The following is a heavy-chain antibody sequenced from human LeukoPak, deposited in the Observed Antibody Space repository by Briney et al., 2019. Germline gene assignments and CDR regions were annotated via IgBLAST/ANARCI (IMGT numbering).Heavy chain of an antibody. V-gene: IGHV1-18*01. CDR3: ARDRTRPPYYYDSSGYYPIDY. Sequence: ASVKVSCKASGYTFTSYDISWVRQAPGQGLEWMGWISAYNGNTKYSQKLQGRVTMTTDTSTSTAYMELRSLRSDDTAVYYCARDRTRPPYYYDSSGYYPIDYWGQGTLVTVSS. D-gene: IGHD3-22*01. CDR2: ISAYNGNT. J-gene: IGHJ4*02. CDR1: GYTFTSYD.